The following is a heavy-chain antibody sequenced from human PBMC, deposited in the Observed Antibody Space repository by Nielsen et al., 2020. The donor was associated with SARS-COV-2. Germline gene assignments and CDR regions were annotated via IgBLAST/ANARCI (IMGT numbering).Heavy chain of an antibody. Sequence: GESLKISCAASGFTVSSNYMSWVRQAPGKGLEWVSVIYSGGSTYYADSVKGRFTISRHNSKNTLYLQINSLRAEDTAVYYCARDSEPYGGYVGPTGMDVWGQGTTVTVSS. CDR2: IYSGGST. CDR3: ARDSEPYGGYVGPTGMDV. J-gene: IGHJ6*02. CDR1: GFTVSSNY. V-gene: IGHV3-53*04. D-gene: IGHD5-12*01.